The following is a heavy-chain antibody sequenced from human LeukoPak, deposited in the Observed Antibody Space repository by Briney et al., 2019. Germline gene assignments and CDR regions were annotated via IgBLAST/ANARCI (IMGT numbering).Heavy chain of an antibody. V-gene: IGHV3-7*05. J-gene: IGHJ5*02. CDR2: IRQDGSEK. CDR1: GFTFSTYW. CDR3: VKDDISGSGSYVVDWFDP. D-gene: IGHD3-22*01. Sequence: GGSLRLSCAASGFTFSTYWMSWVRQAPGKGLEWVANIRQDGSEKYYVDSVKGRFTISRDNAKKSLYLQMNSLRAEDTAVYYCVKDDISGSGSYVVDWFDPWGQGTLVTVSS.